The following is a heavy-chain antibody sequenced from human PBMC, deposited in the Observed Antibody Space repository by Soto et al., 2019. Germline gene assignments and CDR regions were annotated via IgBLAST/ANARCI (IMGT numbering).Heavy chain of an antibody. V-gene: IGHV3-23*01. CDR3: AKDYPPGGFP. CDR2: ISSSDGSR. CDR1: GFTFSSYS. J-gene: IGHJ5*02. Sequence: GGSLRLSCAASGFTFSSYSMNWVRQAPGKGLEWVSGISSSDGSRSYADSVKGRFTIPRDNSKDTLYLQMNSLRAEDTALYYYAKDYPPGGFPWGQGTLVTVSS. D-gene: IGHD3-10*01.